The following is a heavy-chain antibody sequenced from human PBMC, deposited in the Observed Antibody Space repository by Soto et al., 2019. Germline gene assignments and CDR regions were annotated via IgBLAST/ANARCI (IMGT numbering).Heavy chain of an antibody. CDR3: ARLHLNYGDYAVDC. Sequence: QVQLQESGPGLVKPSETLSLTCTVSGGSISSYYWSWIRQPPGKGLEWIGYIYYSGSTNYNPSLKSRVTISVDPSKTQFSLKLSSVTAADTAVYYCARLHLNYGDYAVDCWGQGTLVTVSS. CDR2: IYYSGST. CDR1: GGSISSYY. J-gene: IGHJ4*02. D-gene: IGHD4-17*01. V-gene: IGHV4-59*01.